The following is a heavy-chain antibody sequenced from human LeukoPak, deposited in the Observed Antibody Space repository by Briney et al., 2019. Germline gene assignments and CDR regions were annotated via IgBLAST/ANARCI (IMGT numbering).Heavy chain of an antibody. D-gene: IGHD5-18*01. J-gene: IGHJ5*02. CDR2: ISSSSSYI. V-gene: IGHV3-21*01. Sequence: GGSLRLSCAASGFTFSSYSMNWVRQAPGKGLEWVSSISSSSSYIYYAVSVKGRFTISRDNAKNSLYLQMNSLRAEDTAVYYCAAGGLDTAMVKALYGPWGQGTLVTVSS. CDR3: AAGGLDTAMVKALYGP. CDR1: GFTFSSYS.